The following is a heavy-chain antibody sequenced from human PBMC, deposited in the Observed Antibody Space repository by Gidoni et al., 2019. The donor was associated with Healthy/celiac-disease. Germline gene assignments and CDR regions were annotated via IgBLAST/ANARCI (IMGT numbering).Heavy chain of an antibody. CDR2: INPNSGGT. Sequence: QVQLVQSGAEVKKPGASVKVSCKASGYTFTGYYMHWVRQAPGQGLEWMGWINPNSGGTNYAQKFQGWVTMTRDTSISTAYMELSRLRSDDTAVYYCAREGGGATTEYYYGMDVWGQGTTVTVSS. CDR1: GYTFTGYY. D-gene: IGHD1-26*01. V-gene: IGHV1-2*04. CDR3: AREGGGATTEYYYGMDV. J-gene: IGHJ6*02.